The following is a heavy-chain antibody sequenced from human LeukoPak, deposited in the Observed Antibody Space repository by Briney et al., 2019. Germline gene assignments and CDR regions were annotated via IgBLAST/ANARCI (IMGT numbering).Heavy chain of an antibody. D-gene: IGHD2-15*01. J-gene: IGHJ5*02. V-gene: IGHV4-34*01. Sequence: SETLSLTCAVYGGSFSGYYWSWIRQPPGKGLGWIGEINHSGSTNYNPSLKSRVTISVDTSKNQFSLKLSSVTAADTAVYYCARGMVVVAATKGFDPWGQGTLVTVSS. CDR1: GGSFSGYY. CDR3: ARGMVVVAATKGFDP. CDR2: INHSGST.